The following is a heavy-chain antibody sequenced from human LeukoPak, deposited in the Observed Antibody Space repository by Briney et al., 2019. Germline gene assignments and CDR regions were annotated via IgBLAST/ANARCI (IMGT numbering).Heavy chain of an antibody. J-gene: IGHJ4*02. V-gene: IGHV1-18*01. D-gene: IGHD3-10*01. CDR3: AREWGTDSGSYYEDY. Sequence: ASVKVYCKASGYTFTSCGINWVRQAPGQGLEWMRWISAYNGNTRYAEKLQGRVTMTTDTPTSTAYMELRSLRSDDTAVYYCAREWGTDSGSYYEDYWGQGTLVTVSS. CDR2: ISAYNGNT. CDR1: GYTFTSCG.